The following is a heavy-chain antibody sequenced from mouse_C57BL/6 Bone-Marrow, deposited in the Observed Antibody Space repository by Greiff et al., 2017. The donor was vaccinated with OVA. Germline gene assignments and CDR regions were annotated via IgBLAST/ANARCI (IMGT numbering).Heavy chain of an antibody. Sequence: QVQLQQSGAELVKPGASVKLSCKASGYTFTSYWMQWVKQRPGQGLEWIGEIDPSDSYTNYNQKFKGKATLTVDTSSSTAYMQLSSLTSEDSAVYYCARQYYGSSSFAYWGQGTLVTVSA. D-gene: IGHD1-1*01. J-gene: IGHJ3*01. CDR1: GYTFTSYW. CDR2: IDPSDSYT. CDR3: ARQYYGSSSFAY. V-gene: IGHV1-50*01.